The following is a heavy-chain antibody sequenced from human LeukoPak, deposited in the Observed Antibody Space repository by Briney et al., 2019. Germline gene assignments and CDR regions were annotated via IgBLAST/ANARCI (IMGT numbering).Heavy chain of an antibody. CDR3: ATLQGDSPFFDY. V-gene: IGHV1-69*01. CDR2: VIPIFGTA. D-gene: IGHD4-11*01. CDR1: GGTFSSYA. J-gene: IGHJ4*02. Sequence: SVKVSCKASGGTFSSYAISWVRQAPGQGLEWMGGVIPIFGTANYAQKFQGRVTITADESTSTAYMELSSLRSEDTAVYYCATLQGDSPFFDYWGQGTLVTVSS.